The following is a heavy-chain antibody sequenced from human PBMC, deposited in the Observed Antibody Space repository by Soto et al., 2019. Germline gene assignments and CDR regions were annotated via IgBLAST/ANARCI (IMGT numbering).Heavy chain of an antibody. Sequence: EVQLLESGGGLVQPGGSLRLSCTASGFTFSGFGMSWVRQAPGKGLEWVSSLSGDGTTTYYVDSVKGRFTISRDNSKNTLSLQMNSLTTEDTAVYYCAKDITFDSSAYNYWGQGILVTVSS. V-gene: IGHV3-23*01. CDR3: AKDITFDSSAYNY. D-gene: IGHD3-22*01. J-gene: IGHJ4*02. CDR1: GFTFSGFG. CDR2: LSGDGTTT.